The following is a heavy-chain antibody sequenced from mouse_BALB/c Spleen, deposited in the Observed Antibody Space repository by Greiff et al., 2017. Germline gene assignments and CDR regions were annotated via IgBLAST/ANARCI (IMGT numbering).Heavy chain of an antibody. V-gene: IGHV5-12-1*01. CDR3: ASGGLRRWYFDV. Sequence: VQLKESGGGLVKPGGSLKLSCAASGFAFSSYDMSWVRQTPEQRLEWVAYISSGGGSTYYPDTVKGRFTISRDNAKNTLYLQMSSLKSEDTAMYYCASGGLRRWYFDVWGAGTTVTVSS. J-gene: IGHJ1*01. CDR2: ISSGGGST. D-gene: IGHD2-4*01. CDR1: GFAFSSYD.